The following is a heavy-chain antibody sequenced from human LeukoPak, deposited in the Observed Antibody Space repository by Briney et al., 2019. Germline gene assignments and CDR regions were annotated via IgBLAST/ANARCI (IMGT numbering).Heavy chain of an antibody. J-gene: IGHJ5*02. CDR1: GGSTRGLY. Sequence: PQTLSLTCTVSGGSTRGLYWTWIRQTPGKGLKGIGYISYSVITNSNPSLRGRVTISADTTKNQFSLKLSSVTAADIAVYYCARGGGNSNWFDHWGQGTLVTVSS. CDR3: ARGGGNSNWFDH. CDR2: ISYSVIT. D-gene: IGHD4-23*01. V-gene: IGHV4-59*11.